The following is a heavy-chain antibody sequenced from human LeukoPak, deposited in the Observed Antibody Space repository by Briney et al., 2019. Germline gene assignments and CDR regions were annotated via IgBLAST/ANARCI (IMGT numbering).Heavy chain of an antibody. V-gene: IGHV3-23*01. CDR2: ISGSGDTT. CDR3: VKDRVGTWEPIDY. D-gene: IGHD1-26*01. J-gene: IGHJ4*02. CDR1: GFTFSSCV. Sequence: GGSLRLSCAASGFTFSSCVMSWVRQAPGKGLEWVSAISGSGDTTYYAESVRGRFTISRDISKNTLYLQMNSLRVEDTAAYYCVKDRVGTWEPIDYWGQGTLVTVSS.